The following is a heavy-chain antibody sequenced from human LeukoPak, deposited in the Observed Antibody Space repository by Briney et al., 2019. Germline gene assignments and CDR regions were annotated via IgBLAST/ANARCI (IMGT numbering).Heavy chain of an antibody. V-gene: IGHV1-69*06. J-gene: IGHJ6*04. CDR2: IIPTFGRA. CDR1: GGTLKDSA. D-gene: IGHD2-2*01. Sequence: ASVKVSCKISGGTLKDSAITWVRQAPGQGLEWMGGIIPTFGRANYAQRFQGRVMITADMSTNIVYLELNGLRSEDTAVYYCARDGDAIVVGPSSSHRHSKGLDVWGEGTTVTVSS. CDR3: ARDGDAIVVGPSSSHRHSKGLDV.